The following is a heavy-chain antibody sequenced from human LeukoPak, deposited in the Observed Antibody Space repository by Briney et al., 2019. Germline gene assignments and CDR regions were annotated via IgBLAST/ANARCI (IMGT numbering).Heavy chain of an antibody. CDR1: GYTFAGYY. CDR3: ARTLSGITMIVVVTLDY. V-gene: IGHV1-2*06. D-gene: IGHD3-22*01. Sequence: ASVKVSCKASGYTFAGYYMHWVRQAPGQGLEWMGRINPNSGGTNYAQKLQGRVTMTTDTSTSTAYMELRSLRSDDTAVYYCARTLSGITMIVVVTLDYWGQGTLVTVSS. CDR2: INPNSGGT. J-gene: IGHJ4*02.